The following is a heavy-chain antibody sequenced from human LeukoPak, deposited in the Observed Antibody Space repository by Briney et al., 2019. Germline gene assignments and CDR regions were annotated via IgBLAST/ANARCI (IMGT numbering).Heavy chain of an antibody. D-gene: IGHD5-18*01. CDR3: ARLLPSPDTLAPFDP. Sequence: GASVKVSCKASGGTFSSYAISWVRQAPGQGLEWMGGIIPIFGTANYAQKFQGRVTITADKSTSTAYMELSSLRSEDTAVYYCARLLPSPDTLAPFDPWGQGTLVTVSS. V-gene: IGHV1-69*06. J-gene: IGHJ5*02. CDR2: IIPIFGTA. CDR1: GGTFSSYA.